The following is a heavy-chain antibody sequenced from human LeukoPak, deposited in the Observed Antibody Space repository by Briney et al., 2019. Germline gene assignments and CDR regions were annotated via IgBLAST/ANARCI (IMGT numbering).Heavy chain of an antibody. Sequence: PWETLSLTCAVYGGSLSGYYWSWIRQPPGKGLEWMGEINHSGRTNYNPSLKSRVTISVDTSKNQFSLKLSSVSAADTAVYYCARGKSNTMVRGVMDVWGKGTTVTVSS. CDR2: INHSGRT. CDR3: ARGKSNTMVRGVMDV. CDR1: GGSLSGYY. J-gene: IGHJ6*03. V-gene: IGHV4-34*01. D-gene: IGHD3-10*01.